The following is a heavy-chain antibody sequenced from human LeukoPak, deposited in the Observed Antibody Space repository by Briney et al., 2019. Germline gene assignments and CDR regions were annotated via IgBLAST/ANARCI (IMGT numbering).Heavy chain of an antibody. V-gene: IGHV3-49*04. CDR3: TRDQTPYY. CDR1: GFTFGDYA. J-gene: IGHJ4*02. Sequence: AGGSLRLSCTGSGFTFGDYAMTWVRQALGKGLEWVGFIRSQIYGGTPEYAASVKGRFTISRDDSEGVAYLQTNSLKTEDTAVYYCTRDQTPYYWGQGTLVTVSS. CDR2: IRSQIYGGTP.